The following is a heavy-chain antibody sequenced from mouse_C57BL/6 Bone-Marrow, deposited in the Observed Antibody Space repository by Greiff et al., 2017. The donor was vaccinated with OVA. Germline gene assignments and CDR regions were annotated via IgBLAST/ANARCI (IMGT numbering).Heavy chain of an antibody. V-gene: IGHV2-2*01. Sequence: QVQLKQSGPGLVQPSQSLSITCTVSGFSLTSYGVHWVRQSPGKGLEWLGVIWSGGSTDYNAAFISRLSISKDNSKSQVFFKMNSLQADDTAIYYCARNVYYSNWYFDVWGTGTTVTVSS. CDR1: GFSLTSYG. CDR2: IWSGGST. D-gene: IGHD2-5*01. J-gene: IGHJ1*03. CDR3: ARNVYYSNWYFDV.